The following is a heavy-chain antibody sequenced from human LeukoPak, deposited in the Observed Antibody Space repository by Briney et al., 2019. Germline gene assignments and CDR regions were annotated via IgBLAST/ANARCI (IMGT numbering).Heavy chain of an antibody. CDR3: ARAPDSGTHNSGAFDV. D-gene: IGHD1-26*01. J-gene: IGHJ3*01. CDR2: VYSDGSST. V-gene: IGHV3-74*01. CDR1: GFTISSYW. Sequence: PGGSLRLSCAASGFTISSYWMHWVRQAPGKGLVWLPRVYSDGSSTSYVDSVKGRFTISRDNAKNTLYLQLNSLRAEDTAVYYCARAPDSGTHNSGAFDVWGHGTMVTVSS.